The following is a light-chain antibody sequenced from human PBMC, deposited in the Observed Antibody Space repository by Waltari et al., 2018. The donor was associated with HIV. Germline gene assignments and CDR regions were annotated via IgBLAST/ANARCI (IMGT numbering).Light chain of an antibody. J-gene: IGLJ3*02. Sequence: QSVLTQPPSVSGAPGQRVTFSCTGCSSNIGAGYDVHWYQQLPGTAPKLLIYVNNNRPSGVPDRFSGSKSGTSASLAITGLQAEDEADYYCQSYDSSLSGSWVFGGGTKLTVL. CDR1: SSNIGAGYD. CDR2: VNN. CDR3: QSYDSSLSGSWV. V-gene: IGLV1-40*01.